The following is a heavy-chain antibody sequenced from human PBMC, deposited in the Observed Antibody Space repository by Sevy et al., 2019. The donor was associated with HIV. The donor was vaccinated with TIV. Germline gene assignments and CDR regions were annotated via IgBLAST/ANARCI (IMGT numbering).Heavy chain of an antibody. V-gene: IGHV3-21*01. D-gene: IGHD2-2*01. CDR1: GFTFRSYS. CDR2: ISGSSSYI. CDR3: VREGEGSSEYGFDL. Sequence: GGSLRLSCEASGFTFRSYSMNWVRQAPGKGLEWVSSISGSSSYIYYADSVKGRFTISRDNAKNSLYLQMNGLRAEDTAVYYCVREGEGSSEYGFDLWGQGTMVTVSS. J-gene: IGHJ3*01.